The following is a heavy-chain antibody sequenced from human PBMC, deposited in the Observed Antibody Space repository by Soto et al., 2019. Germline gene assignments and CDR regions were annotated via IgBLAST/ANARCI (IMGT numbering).Heavy chain of an antibody. CDR2: IYYTGTT. V-gene: IGHV4-61*01. CDR3: ARLTTSSDWSLFDS. CDR1: GGAVSSSFFY. D-gene: IGHD3-9*01. J-gene: IGHJ4*02. Sequence: PSETLSLTCTVSGGAVSSSFFYWSWVRQPPGQRLEWIGYIYYTGTTNYNPSLASRVAMSVDTSKKQFTLNLRSLTAADTARYYCARLTTSSDWSLFDSWGQGMLVTVSS.